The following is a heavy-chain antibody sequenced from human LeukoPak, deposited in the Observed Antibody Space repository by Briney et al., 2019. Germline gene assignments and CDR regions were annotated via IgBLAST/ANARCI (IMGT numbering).Heavy chain of an antibody. Sequence: SETLSLTCTVSGGSISNYNWNWIRQPAGKGLEWIGRFYASGSTNYNPSLQSRVTISVDTSKNQFSLKLTSVTAADTAVYYCALGNCPTTSCYPGVAFDIWGQGTMVTVSS. D-gene: IGHD2-2*01. J-gene: IGHJ3*02. V-gene: IGHV4-4*07. CDR3: ALGNCPTTSCYPGVAFDI. CDR1: GGSISNYN. CDR2: FYASGST.